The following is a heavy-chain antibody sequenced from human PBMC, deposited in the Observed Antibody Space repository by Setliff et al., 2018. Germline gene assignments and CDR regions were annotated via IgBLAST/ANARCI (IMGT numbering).Heavy chain of an antibody. CDR3: ARDASYNFWSGYRGAFDY. CDR2: INPSGGST. V-gene: IGHV1-46*01. D-gene: IGHD3-3*01. J-gene: IGHJ4*02. Sequence: ASVKVSCKASGYTFTSYYMHWVRQAPGQGLEWMGIINPSGGSTSYAQKFQGRVTMTRDTSTSAVYMELSSLRSEDTAVYYCARDASYNFWSGYRGAFDYWGQGTLVTVSS. CDR1: GYTFTSYY.